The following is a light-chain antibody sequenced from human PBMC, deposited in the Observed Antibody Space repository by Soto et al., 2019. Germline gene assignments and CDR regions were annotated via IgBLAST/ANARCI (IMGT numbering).Light chain of an antibody. V-gene: IGLV2-14*01. J-gene: IGLJ3*02. CDR3: CSFTSINTWV. Sequence: QSALTQPASVSGSPGQSITISCTGTGSDVGGYNYVSWYQQHPGQAPKLMIYEVGNRPSGVSDRFSASTSGNTASLTISGLQTEDEADYYCCSFTSINTWVFGGGTKLTVL. CDR1: GSDVGGYNY. CDR2: EVG.